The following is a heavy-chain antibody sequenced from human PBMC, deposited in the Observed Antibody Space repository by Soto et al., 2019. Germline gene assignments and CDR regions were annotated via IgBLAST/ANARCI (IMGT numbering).Heavy chain of an antibody. CDR2: IYTSGST. Sequence: NPSETLSLTCTVSGGSISSYYWSWIRQPAGKGLEWIGRIYTSGSTNYNPSLKSRVTMSVDTSKNQFSLKLSSVTAADTAVYYCARGGYGPGSYVFSADYYYGMDVWGQGTTVTVSS. CDR1: GGSISSYY. CDR3: ARGGYGPGSYVFSADYYYGMDV. J-gene: IGHJ6*02. V-gene: IGHV4-4*07. D-gene: IGHD3-10*01.